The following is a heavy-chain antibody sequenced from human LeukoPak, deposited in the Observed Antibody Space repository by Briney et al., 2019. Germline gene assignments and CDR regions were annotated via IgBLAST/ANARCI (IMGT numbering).Heavy chain of an antibody. D-gene: IGHD1-1*01. CDR2: ISSSSSYI. CDR1: GFTFSSYA. J-gene: IGHJ3*02. CDR3: ARAWNVGAFDI. V-gene: IGHV3-21*01. Sequence: PGRSLRLSCAASGFTFSSYAMNWVRQAPGKGLEWVSSISSSSSYIYYADSVKGRFTISRDNAKNSLYLQMNSLRAEDTAVYYCARAWNVGAFDIWGQGTMVTVSS.